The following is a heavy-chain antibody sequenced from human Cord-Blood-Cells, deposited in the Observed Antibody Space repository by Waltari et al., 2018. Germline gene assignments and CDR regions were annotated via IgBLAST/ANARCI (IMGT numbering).Heavy chain of an antibody. CDR1: GFTLSSYW. J-gene: IGHJ4*02. CDR3: ARDSGDFDY. D-gene: IGHD2-21*01. V-gene: IGHV3-7*01. CDR2: IKQDGSEK. Sequence: EVQLVESGGGLVQPGGSLRLSCAASGFTLSSYWMSWVRQAPGKGLEWVANIKQDGSEKYYVDSVKGRFTISRDNAKNSLYLQMNSLRAEDTAVYYCARDSGDFDYWGQGTLVTVSS.